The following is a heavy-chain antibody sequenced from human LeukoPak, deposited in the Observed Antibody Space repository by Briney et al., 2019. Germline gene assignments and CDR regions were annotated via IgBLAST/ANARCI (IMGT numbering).Heavy chain of an antibody. J-gene: IGHJ4*02. V-gene: IGHV3-33*01. CDR3: ARQRYGGYAFDY. CDR2: IWSDGSNK. Sequence: GRSLRLSCAASGFTFSSHGMHWVRQAPGKGLEWVAVIWSDGSNKYYVDSVKGRFTISRDNSKNTLSLQMDSLRAEGTAVYYCARQRYGGYAFDYWGQGTLVTVSS. CDR1: GFTFSSHG. D-gene: IGHD5-12*01.